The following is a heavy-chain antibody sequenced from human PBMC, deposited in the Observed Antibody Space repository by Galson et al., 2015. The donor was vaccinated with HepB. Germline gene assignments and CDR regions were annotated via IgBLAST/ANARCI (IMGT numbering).Heavy chain of an antibody. CDR1: GFTFSSYA. CDR2: ITYDGSTK. V-gene: IGHV3-30*04. D-gene: IGHD2/OR15-2a*01. J-gene: IGHJ6*02. Sequence: SLRLSCAASGFTFSSYAMHWVRQAPGKGLEWVAVITYDGSTKYHADSVQGRFTISRDNSKSTLDLQMNSLRPEDTAVYYCARAPPNFSTVYYYYFYAMDVWGQGTTVSVSS. CDR3: ARAPPNFSTVYYYYFYAMDV.